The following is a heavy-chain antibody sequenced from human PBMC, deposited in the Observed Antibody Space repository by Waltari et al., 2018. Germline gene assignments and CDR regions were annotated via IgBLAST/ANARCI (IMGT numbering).Heavy chain of an antibody. CDR2: ISATGSST. J-gene: IGHJ4*02. V-gene: IGHV3-23*01. CDR1: GFAFSNYA. Sequence: DVQMLESGGGLVQPVGSLRLSCEASGFAFSNYAMFWVRQTPGKGLEWFSGISATGSSTYNADSVRGRFTISRDNSKSTLFLQINGLRTDDTAVYYCARRTSWGRGTLVTVSS. CDR3: ARRTS.